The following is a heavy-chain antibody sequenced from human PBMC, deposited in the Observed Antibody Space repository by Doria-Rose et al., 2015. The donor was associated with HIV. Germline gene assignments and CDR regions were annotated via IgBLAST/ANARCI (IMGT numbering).Heavy chain of an antibody. Sequence: SGPVLVKPTETLTLTCTVSGVSLSSPGMGVSWIRQPPGKALECLANIFSDDDRSYKTSLKSRLTISRCTSKSQVVLTMTDMDPVDTATYYCARIKSSRWYHKYYFDFWGQGTLVIVSA. V-gene: IGHV2-26*01. CDR2: IFSDDDR. CDR3: ARIKSSRWYHKYYFDF. J-gene: IGHJ4*02. D-gene: IGHD6-13*01. CDR1: GVSLSSPGMG.